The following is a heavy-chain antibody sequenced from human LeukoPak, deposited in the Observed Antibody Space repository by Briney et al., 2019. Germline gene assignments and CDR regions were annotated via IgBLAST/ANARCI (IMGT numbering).Heavy chain of an antibody. V-gene: IGHV4-39*01. J-gene: IGHJ4*02. CDR3: AANSADYNTLGSSYKV. Sequence: KSSETLSLTCTVSGGSISNTGYYWGWIRQPPGKGLEWIGSIYYSGRTYYNPSLKSRVTISVDTSKNQFSLKLNSVTAADTAVFYCAANSADYNTLGSSYKVWGQGTLVTVSS. D-gene: IGHD3-10*01. CDR2: IYYSGRT. CDR1: GGSISNTGYY.